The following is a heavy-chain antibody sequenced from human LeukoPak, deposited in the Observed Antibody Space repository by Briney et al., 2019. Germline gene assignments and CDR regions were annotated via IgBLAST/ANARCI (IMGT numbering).Heavy chain of an antibody. J-gene: IGHJ4*02. V-gene: IGHV1-69*01. Sequence: GSSVKVSCKASGGTFSSYAISWVRQAPGQGLEWMGGIIPIFGTANYAQKFQGRVTITADESTSTANMELSSLRSEDTAVYYCASQNPIVVVPAAKGHFFDYWGQGTLVTVSS. CDR1: GGTFSSYA. CDR3: ASQNPIVVVPAAKGHFFDY. D-gene: IGHD2-2*01. CDR2: IIPIFGTA.